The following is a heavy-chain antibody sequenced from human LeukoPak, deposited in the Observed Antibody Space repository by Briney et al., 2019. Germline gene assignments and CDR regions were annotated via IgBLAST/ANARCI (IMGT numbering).Heavy chain of an antibody. D-gene: IGHD5-18*01. CDR3: ASRYSHYDY. CDR2: INHSGST. J-gene: IGHJ4*02. V-gene: IGHV4-34*01. Sequence: SETLSLTCAVYGGSFGGYYWSWTRQPPGKGLEWIGEINHSGSTNYNPSLKSRVTISVDTSKNQFSLKLSSVTAADTAVYYCASRYSHYDYWGQGTLVTVSS. CDR1: GGSFGGYY.